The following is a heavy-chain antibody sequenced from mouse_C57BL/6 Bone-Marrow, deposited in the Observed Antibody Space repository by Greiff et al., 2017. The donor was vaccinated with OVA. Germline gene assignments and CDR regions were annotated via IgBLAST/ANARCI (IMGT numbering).Heavy chain of an antibody. CDR1: GYTFTSYW. Sequence: QVQLKQPGAELVRPGSSVKLSCKASGYTFTSYWMDWVKQRPGQGLEWIGNIYPSDSETHYTQKFKDEATLTVDKSSSPAYMQLSSLTSEDSAVYYGAREESYDYDTHWYFDVWGTGTTVTVSS. D-gene: IGHD2-4*01. J-gene: IGHJ1*03. CDR3: AREESYDYDTHWYFDV. CDR2: IYPSDSET. V-gene: IGHV1-61*01.